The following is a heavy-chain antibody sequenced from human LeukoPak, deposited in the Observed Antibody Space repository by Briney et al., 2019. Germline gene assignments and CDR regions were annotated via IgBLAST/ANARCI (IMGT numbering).Heavy chain of an antibody. Sequence: SETLSLTCAVYGGSFSGYYWSWIRQPPGKGLEWIGEINHSGSTNYNPSLKSRVTISVDTSKNQFSLKLSSVTAADTAVYYCARGYSSSWYPRHGMDVWGQGTTVTVSS. CDR2: INHSGST. CDR1: GGSFSGYY. CDR3: ARGYSSSWYPRHGMDV. V-gene: IGHV4-34*01. J-gene: IGHJ6*02. D-gene: IGHD6-13*01.